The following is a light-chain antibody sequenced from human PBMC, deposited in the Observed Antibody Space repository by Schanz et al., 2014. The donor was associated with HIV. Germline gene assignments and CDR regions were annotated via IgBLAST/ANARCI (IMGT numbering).Light chain of an antibody. V-gene: IGKV3-15*01. CDR3: QQYGSSPRT. Sequence: EIVMTQSPATLSVSPGERATLSCRASQSVSSNLAWYQQKRGQAPRLLIYGASTRATGIPARFSGSGSGTDFTLTISRLEPEDFAVYFCQQYGSSPRTFGQGTRLDIK. CDR1: QSVSSN. J-gene: IGKJ5*01. CDR2: GAS.